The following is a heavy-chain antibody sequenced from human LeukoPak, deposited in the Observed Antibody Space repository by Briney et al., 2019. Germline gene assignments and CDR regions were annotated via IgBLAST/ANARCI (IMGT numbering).Heavy chain of an antibody. CDR1: GYTFTSYD. CDR2: MNPNSGNT. V-gene: IGHV1-8*01. Sequence: GASLKVSCKASGYTFTSYDINWVRQATGQGLEWMGWMNPNSGNTGYAQKFQGRVTMTRNTSISTAYMELSSLRSEDTAVYYCARLSPPNYYYYYMDVWGKGTTVTVSS. CDR3: ARLSPPNYYYYYMDV. D-gene: IGHD3-16*02. J-gene: IGHJ6*03.